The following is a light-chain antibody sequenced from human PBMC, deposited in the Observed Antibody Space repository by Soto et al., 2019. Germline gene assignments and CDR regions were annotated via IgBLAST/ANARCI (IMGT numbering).Light chain of an antibody. CDR2: DAS. J-gene: IGKJ2*01. Sequence: EIVMTQSPATLSVSPGERATLSCRASQSVSSNLAWYQQKPGQAPRLLMYDASIRATGIPARFSGSGSGTEFTLSICSLQSEDFAVYYCQHYNHWPPYTFGQGTKLEIK. CDR1: QSVSSN. CDR3: QHYNHWPPYT. V-gene: IGKV3-15*01.